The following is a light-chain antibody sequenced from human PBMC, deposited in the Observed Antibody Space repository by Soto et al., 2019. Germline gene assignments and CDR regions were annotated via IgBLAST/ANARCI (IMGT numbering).Light chain of an antibody. J-gene: IGLJ1*01. V-gene: IGLV2-23*02. CDR1: SSDAGSYNL. CDR3: CSYAGSSTRV. Sequence: QSALTQPASVSGSPGQSITISCTGTSSDAGSYNLVSWYQQHPGTAPKLMIYEVTKRPSGFFYLFFGSKFGNTASLPISGFQAEDEAHYYCCSYAGSSTRVFGTGTKVTVL. CDR2: EVT.